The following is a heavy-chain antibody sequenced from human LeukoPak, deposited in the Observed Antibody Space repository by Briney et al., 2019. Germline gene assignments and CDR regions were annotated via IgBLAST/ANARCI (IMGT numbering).Heavy chain of an antibody. V-gene: IGHV3-23*01. J-gene: IGHJ4*02. CDR1: GFTFSSYA. CDR3: AKDEPIFGVVIPPDY. D-gene: IGHD3-3*01. Sequence: GGSLRLSCAASGFTFSSYAMSWVRQAPGKELEWVLAISGSGGSTYYADSVKGRFTISRDNSKNTLYLQMNSLRAEDTAVYYCAKDEPIFGVVIPPDYWGQGTLVTVSS. CDR2: ISGSGGST.